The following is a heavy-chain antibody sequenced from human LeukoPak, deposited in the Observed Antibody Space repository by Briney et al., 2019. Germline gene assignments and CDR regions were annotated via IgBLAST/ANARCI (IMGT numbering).Heavy chain of an antibody. Sequence: GESLQISCKGSGYSFTSYWIGWVRQMPGKGLEWMGIIYPGDSDTRYSPSFQGQVTISADKSISTAYLQWSSLKASDTAMYYCASLNDYGDYVAAFDIWGQGTMVTVSS. CDR3: ASLNDYGDYVAAFDI. V-gene: IGHV5-51*01. CDR2: IYPGDSDT. D-gene: IGHD4-17*01. CDR1: GYSFTSYW. J-gene: IGHJ3*02.